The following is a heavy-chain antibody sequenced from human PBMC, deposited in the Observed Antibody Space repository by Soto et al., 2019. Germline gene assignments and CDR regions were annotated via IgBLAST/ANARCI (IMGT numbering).Heavy chain of an antibody. CDR2: INPNSGGT. V-gene: IGHV1-2*02. CDR1: GYTFTGYY. J-gene: IGHJ4*02. CDR3: ARDDYGSNSGVFVDY. Sequence: ASVKVSCKASGYTFTGYYMHWVQQAPGQGLEWMGWINPNSGGTNYAQKFQGRVTMTRDTSISTAYMELTRLRSDDTAVYYCARDDYGSNSGVFVDYWGQGTLVTVSS. D-gene: IGHD4-17*01.